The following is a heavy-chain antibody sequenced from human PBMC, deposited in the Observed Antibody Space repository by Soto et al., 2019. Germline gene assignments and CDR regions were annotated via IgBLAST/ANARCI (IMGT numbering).Heavy chain of an antibody. CDR1: GYTFTGYY. J-gene: IGHJ6*02. D-gene: IGHD2-2*01. CDR2: INPNSGGT. V-gene: IGHV1-2*04. CDR3: ARRYCSSTSCLYYYGMDV. Sequence: ASVKVSCKASGYTFTGYYMHWVRQAPGQGLEWMGWINPNSGGTNYAQKFQGWVTMTRDTSISTAYMELSRLRSDDTAVYYCARRYCSSTSCLYYYGMDVWGQGTTVTVSS.